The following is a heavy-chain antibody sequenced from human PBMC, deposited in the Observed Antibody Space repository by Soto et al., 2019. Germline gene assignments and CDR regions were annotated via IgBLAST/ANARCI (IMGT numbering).Heavy chain of an antibody. CDR1: GFTFSSYA. CDR2: ISYDGSNK. J-gene: IGHJ4*02. D-gene: IGHD2-21*02. V-gene: IGHV3-30-3*01. CDR3: ARDTGAVAYCGGDCYSDY. Sequence: QVQLVESGGGVVQPGRSLRLSCAASGFTFSSYAMHWVRQAPGKGLEWVAVISYDGSNKYYADSVKGRFTISRDNSKNTXFLQMNSLRAEDTAVYYCARDTGAVAYCGGDCYSDYWGQGTLVTVSS.